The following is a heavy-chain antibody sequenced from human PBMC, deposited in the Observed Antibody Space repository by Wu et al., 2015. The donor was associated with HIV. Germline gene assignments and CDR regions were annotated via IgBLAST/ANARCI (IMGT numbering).Heavy chain of an antibody. Sequence: QVQLVQSGAEVKKPGSSVKVSCKASGGTFTTYAIIWVRQAPGQGLEWMGGIIPLFGTTEYAHIFQGRVTITTDESTSTAYMRLNSLTSADTAVYYCARGNYGDYWGQGTLVTVSS. V-gene: IGHV1-69*05. CDR3: ARGNYGDY. J-gene: IGHJ4*02. CDR1: GGTFTTYA. CDR2: IIPLFGTT. D-gene: IGHD3-10*01.